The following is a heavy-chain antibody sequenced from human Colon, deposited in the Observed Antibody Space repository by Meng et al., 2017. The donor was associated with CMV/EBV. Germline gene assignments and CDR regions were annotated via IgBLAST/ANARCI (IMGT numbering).Heavy chain of an antibody. CDR2: IFGDHNT. J-gene: IGHJ6*02. CDR1: GFSVSSDY. CDR3: TTDPSQYYDFWGDV. Sequence: GGSLRLSCAASGFSVSSDYMSWVRQAPGQGLEWVATIFGDHNTYYADSVKGRFTISRDDSKNTLYLQMNSLKTEDTAVYYCTTDPSQYYDFWGDVWGQGTTVTVSS. D-gene: IGHD3-3*01. V-gene: IGHV3-53*01.